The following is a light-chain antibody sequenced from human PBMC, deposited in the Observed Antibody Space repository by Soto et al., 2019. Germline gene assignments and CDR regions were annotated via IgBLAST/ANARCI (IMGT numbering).Light chain of an antibody. Sequence: QSALTQPPSASGSPGQTVTISCTGTSSDVGGYNYVSWYQQHPGKAPKLMIYDVNKRPSGVPDRFSGSKPGNTASLTVSGLQAEYEADYYCSSYAGSKNYVVFGGGTKLTVL. CDR1: SSDVGGYNY. V-gene: IGLV2-8*01. CDR2: DVN. J-gene: IGLJ2*01. CDR3: SSYAGSKNYVV.